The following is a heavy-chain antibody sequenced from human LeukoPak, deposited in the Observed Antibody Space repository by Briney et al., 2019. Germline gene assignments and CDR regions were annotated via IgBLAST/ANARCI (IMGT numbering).Heavy chain of an antibody. CDR3: AREYYYESSDYYVVLSGAFDI. CDR1: GYTFTGYY. V-gene: IGHV1-2*02. D-gene: IGHD3-22*01. Sequence: ASVKVSCKTSGYTFTGYYMHWVRQAPGQGLEWMGWINPNSDVTNYAQKFQGRVTMTRDTSISTAYMELSSLRSDDTAVYYCAREYYYESSDYYVVLSGAFDIWGQGTMVTVSS. J-gene: IGHJ3*02. CDR2: INPNSDVT.